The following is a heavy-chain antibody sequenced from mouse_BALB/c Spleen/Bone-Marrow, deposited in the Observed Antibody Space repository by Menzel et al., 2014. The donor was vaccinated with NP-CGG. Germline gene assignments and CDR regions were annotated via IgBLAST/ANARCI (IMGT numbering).Heavy chain of an antibody. J-gene: IGHJ4*01. Sequence: QVQLQQSGAELVRPGTSVKVSCKASGYAFTNYLIELVKQRPGQGLEWIGVINPGGGGTNYNEKFRGKATLTADKSSSTAYMQLSSLTSDDSAVYFCARCLTGTSALDFWGQGTSVTVSS. CDR3: ARCLTGTSALDF. CDR2: INPGGGGT. V-gene: IGHV1-54*01. CDR1: GYAFTNYL. D-gene: IGHD4-1*01.